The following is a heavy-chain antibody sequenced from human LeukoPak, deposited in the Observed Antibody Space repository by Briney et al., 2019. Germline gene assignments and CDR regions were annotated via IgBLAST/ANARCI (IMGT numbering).Heavy chain of an antibody. Sequence: PGGSLRLSCAASGFTFSSYAMSWVRQAPGKGLEWVSAISGSGDSTYYGDSVKGRFTISRDNSKNTLYLQMNSLRAEDTAVYYCARGDSSGYYYFDYWGQGTLVTVSS. CDR3: ARGDSSGYYYFDY. D-gene: IGHD6-19*01. V-gene: IGHV3-23*01. CDR1: GFTFSSYA. J-gene: IGHJ4*02. CDR2: ISGSGDST.